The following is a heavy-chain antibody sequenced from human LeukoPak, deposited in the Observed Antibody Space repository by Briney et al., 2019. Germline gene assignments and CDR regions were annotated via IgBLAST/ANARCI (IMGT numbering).Heavy chain of an antibody. Sequence: GESLRLSCAASGFTFSSYAMSWVRQAPGKGLEWVSAISGSGGSTYYADSVKGRFTISRDNSKNTLYLQMNSLRAEDTAVYYCAKLAGYCSGGSCYSGVLDYWGQGTLVTVSS. CDR2: ISGSGGST. CDR1: GFTFSSYA. CDR3: AKLAGYCSGGSCYSGVLDY. J-gene: IGHJ4*02. V-gene: IGHV3-23*01. D-gene: IGHD2-15*01.